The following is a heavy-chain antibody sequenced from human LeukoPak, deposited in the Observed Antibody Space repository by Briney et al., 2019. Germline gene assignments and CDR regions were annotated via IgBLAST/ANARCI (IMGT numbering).Heavy chain of an antibody. V-gene: IGHV1-46*01. Sequence: GASVKVSCKVSGYTFTSYYMHWVRQAPGQGLEWMGIINPSGGCTSYAQKFQGRVTMTRDTSTSTVYMELSSLRSEDTAVYYCAREYYYDSSGYRLFDPWGQGTLVTVSS. CDR1: GYTFTSYY. D-gene: IGHD3-22*01. CDR2: INPSGGCT. CDR3: AREYYYDSSGYRLFDP. J-gene: IGHJ5*02.